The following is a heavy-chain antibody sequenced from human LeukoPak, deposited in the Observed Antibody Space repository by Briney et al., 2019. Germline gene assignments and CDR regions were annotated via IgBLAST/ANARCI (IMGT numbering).Heavy chain of an antibody. J-gene: IGHJ5*02. CDR2: ISAYNGKT. CDR3: ARDVGIFGAAYGGNWFDP. D-gene: IGHD3-3*01. CDR1: GYTFSSYG. Sequence: ASVKVSCKASGYTFSSYGISWVRQAPGQGLEWMGWISAYNGKTDYPQNLQGRVTMTTDTSTSTAYMELRSLRSDDTAVYYCARDVGIFGAAYGGNWFDPWGQGTLVTVSS. V-gene: IGHV1-18*01.